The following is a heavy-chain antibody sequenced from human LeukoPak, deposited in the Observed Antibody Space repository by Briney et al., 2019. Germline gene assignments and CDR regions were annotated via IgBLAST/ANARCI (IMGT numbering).Heavy chain of an antibody. V-gene: IGHV3-7*01. J-gene: IGHJ4*02. CDR3: ARAGDVGVVDY. Sequence: GGSLRLSCAASGFTFSRYAMSWVRQAPGKGLEWVANIDEGGSEKYHVDSVKGRFTISRDNAKNSLYLQMNSLRGDDTAVYYCARAGDVGVVDYWGQGTLVTVSS. CDR2: IDEGGSEK. CDR1: GFTFSRYA. D-gene: IGHD1-26*01.